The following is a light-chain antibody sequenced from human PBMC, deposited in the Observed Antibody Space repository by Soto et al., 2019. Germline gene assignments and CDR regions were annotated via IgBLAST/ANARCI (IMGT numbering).Light chain of an antibody. CDR1: QSISSW. J-gene: IGKJ4*01. V-gene: IGKV1-5*03. Sequence: DIQMTQSPSTLSTSIGDRVTITCRASQSISSWLAWYQQKPGKAPKLLIYKASSLESGVPSRFSGSGSGTEFTLTISSLQPDDVATYYCQHYNGSPLTFGGGTKVEIK. CDR2: KAS. CDR3: QHYNGSPLT.